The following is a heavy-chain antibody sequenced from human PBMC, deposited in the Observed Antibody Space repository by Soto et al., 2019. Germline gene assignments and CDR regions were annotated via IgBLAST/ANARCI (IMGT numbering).Heavy chain of an antibody. D-gene: IGHD6-6*01. V-gene: IGHV5-51*01. Sequence: PGESLKISCKGSGYRFTSYWIGWVRQMPGKGLEWMGIIYPGDSDTRYSPSFQGQVTISADKSISTAYLQRSSLKASDTAMYYYAIHRRYSNSPLHCSYYSYGLDFWGQGTLVTVSS. CDR3: AIHRRYSNSPLHCSYYSYGLDF. CDR2: IYPGDSDT. J-gene: IGHJ6*02. CDR1: GYRFTSYW.